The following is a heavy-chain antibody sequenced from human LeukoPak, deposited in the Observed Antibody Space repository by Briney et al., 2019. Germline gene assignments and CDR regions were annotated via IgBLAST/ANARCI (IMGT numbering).Heavy chain of an antibody. J-gene: IGHJ4*02. Sequence: PSETLSLTCTVPGGSISSSSYYWGWIRQPPGKGLEWIGSIYYSGSTYYNPSLKSRVTIFVDTSKNQFSLKLSSVTAADTAAYYCARNAYSSSYTEFDYWGQGTLVTVSS. V-gene: IGHV4-39*01. CDR2: IYYSGST. D-gene: IGHD6-13*01. CDR3: ARNAYSSSYTEFDY. CDR1: GGSISSSSYY.